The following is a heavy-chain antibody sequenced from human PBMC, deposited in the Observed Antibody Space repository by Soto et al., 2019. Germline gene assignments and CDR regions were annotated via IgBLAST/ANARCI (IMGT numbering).Heavy chain of an antibody. CDR3: AAAPLYSSGSYSLYYYYYYGMDV. J-gene: IGHJ6*02. Sequence: SVKVSCKASGFTFTSSAVQWVRQARGQRLEWIRWIVVGSCNTNYAQKFQERVSITRDMSTSTAYMELSSLRSEDTAVYYCAAAPLYSSGSYSLYYYYYYGMDVWGQGTTVTVSS. V-gene: IGHV1-58*01. D-gene: IGHD6-19*01. CDR1: GFTFTSSA. CDR2: IVVGSCNT.